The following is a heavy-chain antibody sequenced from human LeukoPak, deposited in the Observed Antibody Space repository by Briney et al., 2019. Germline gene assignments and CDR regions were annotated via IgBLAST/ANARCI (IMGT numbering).Heavy chain of an antibody. CDR2: IYGSGYT. CDR1: GGSISGWY. D-gene: IGHD6-19*01. J-gene: IGHJ4*02. V-gene: IGHV4-59*01. CDR3: ARETSLAGFASGLGFNY. Sequence: PSETLSLTCTVSGGSISGWYWSWIWQPPGKGLEWIGYIYGSGYTNYNPSLKSRVTMSIDTSKNHFSLKLTSVTAADTATYYCARETSLAGFASGLGFNYWGQGILVTVSS.